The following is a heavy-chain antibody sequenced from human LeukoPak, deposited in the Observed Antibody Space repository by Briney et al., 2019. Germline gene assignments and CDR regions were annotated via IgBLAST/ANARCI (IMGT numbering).Heavy chain of an antibody. CDR1: GFTSSSYS. D-gene: IGHD4-17*01. Sequence: GGSLRLSCAASGFTSSSYSMNWVRQAPGKGLEWVSSISSSSSYIYYADSVKGRFTISRDNAKNSLYLQMNSLRAEDTAVYYCARGSADDYGDYVVLNYFDYWGQGTLVTVSS. CDR3: ARGSADDYGDYVVLNYFDY. V-gene: IGHV3-21*01. J-gene: IGHJ4*02. CDR2: ISSSSSYI.